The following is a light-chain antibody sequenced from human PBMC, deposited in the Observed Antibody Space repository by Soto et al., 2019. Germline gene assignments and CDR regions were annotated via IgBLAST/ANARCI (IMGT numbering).Light chain of an antibody. CDR2: GAS. Sequence: DIQMTQSPSSLSASVGDRVTITCRASQSISSYLNWYQQKPGKAPKVLISGASSLQSGVPLRFSGSGSGTDFTLNISSLQSEDFASYYCQQRHSTPLTFGGGTKVEIK. CDR3: QQRHSTPLT. CDR1: QSISSY. J-gene: IGKJ4*01. V-gene: IGKV1-39*01.